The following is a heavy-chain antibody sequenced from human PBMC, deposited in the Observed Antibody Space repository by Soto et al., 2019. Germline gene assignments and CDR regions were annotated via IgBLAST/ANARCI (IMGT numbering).Heavy chain of an antibody. CDR1: GGTFSSYA. CDR2: IIPIFGTA. CDR3: ATVRADTAMVLPYGRSV. J-gene: IGHJ6*02. V-gene: IGHV1-69*13. Sequence: GASVKISCKASGGTFSSYAISWVRQAPGQGLEWMGGIIPIFGTANYAQKFQGRVTITADESTSTAYMELSSLRSEYTAVYYGATVRADTAMVLPYGRSVWDQGPTSTVSS. D-gene: IGHD5-18*01.